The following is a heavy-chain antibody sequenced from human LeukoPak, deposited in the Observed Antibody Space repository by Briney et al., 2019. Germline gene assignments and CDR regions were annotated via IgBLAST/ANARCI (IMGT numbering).Heavy chain of an antibody. CDR2: IYYSGST. Sequence: SETLSLTCTVSGGSISSYYWSWIRQSPGKGLEWIGYIYYSGSTNYNPSLKSRVTITVDTSKNQFSLKLSSVTAADTAVYYCARSSVVAADYYYYGMDVWGQGTTVTVSS. J-gene: IGHJ6*02. CDR1: GGSISSYY. V-gene: IGHV4-59*12. D-gene: IGHD2-15*01. CDR3: ARSSVVAADYYYYGMDV.